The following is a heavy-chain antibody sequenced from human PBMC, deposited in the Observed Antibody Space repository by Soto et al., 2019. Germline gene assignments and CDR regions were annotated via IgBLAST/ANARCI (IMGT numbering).Heavy chain of an antibody. CDR2: IYWDDDK. Sequence: QLTLKESGPTLVKPTQTLTLTCTFSGFSLSSTRMAVGWICQPPGKALEWLALIYWDDDKRYSPFLKSRLTITKDTSKNQVVLTMSNMDPVDTARYYCAHIVVAGLGYYFDYWGQGTLGTVSS. V-gene: IGHV2-5*02. D-gene: IGHD6-19*01. J-gene: IGHJ4*02. CDR3: AHIVVAGLGYYFDY. CDR1: GFSLSSTRMA.